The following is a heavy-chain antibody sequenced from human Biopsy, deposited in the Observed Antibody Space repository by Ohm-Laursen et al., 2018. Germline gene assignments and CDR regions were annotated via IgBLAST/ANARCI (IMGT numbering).Heavy chain of an antibody. J-gene: IGHJ3*02. CDR3: AGRPWPNAFDI. Sequence: TLSLTCTVSGGSVSSGSYYWSWIRQPPGKGLEWIEYIYYSGSTNYNPSLKSRVTISVDTSRNQFSLKLSSVTAADTAVYYCAGRPWPNAFDIWGQGTMVTVSS. CDR2: IYYSGST. V-gene: IGHV4-61*01. CDR1: GGSVSSGSYY. D-gene: IGHD5-12*01.